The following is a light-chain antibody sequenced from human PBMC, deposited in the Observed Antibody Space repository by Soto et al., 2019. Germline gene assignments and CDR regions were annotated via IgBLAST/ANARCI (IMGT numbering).Light chain of an antibody. CDR2: DNS. CDR3: QSYDSSLSGGV. V-gene: IGLV1-40*01. J-gene: IGLJ3*02. CDR1: SSNIGAGYV. Sequence: QSVLTQPPSVSGAPGQRVTISCTGSSSNIGAGYVVHWYQQLPGTAPKLLIYDNSNRPSGVPDRFSGSKSGTSASLAITGLQAEDEADYYCQSYDSSLSGGVFGGGTKVTVL.